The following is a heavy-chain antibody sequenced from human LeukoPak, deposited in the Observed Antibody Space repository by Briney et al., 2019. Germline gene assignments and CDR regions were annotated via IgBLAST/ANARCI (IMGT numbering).Heavy chain of an antibody. CDR2: ISHIRVAI. J-gene: IGHJ6*02. V-gene: IGHV3-48*04. D-gene: IGHD4-23*01. Sequence: GGSLRLSCAASGFAVSSYNMDWVRQAPGKGLEWVAYISHIRVAIYHADSVKGRFTISRDNAKNSLYLQMNSLRADDTAVYYCARDSGKGYSMDVWGQGTTVTVSS. CDR3: ARDSGKGYSMDV. CDR1: GFAVSSYN.